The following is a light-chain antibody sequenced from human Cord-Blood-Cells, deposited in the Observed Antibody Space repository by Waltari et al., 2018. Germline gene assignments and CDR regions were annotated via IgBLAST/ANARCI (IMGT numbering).Light chain of an antibody. V-gene: IGLV2-14*01. CDR3: SSYTSSSTLV. J-gene: IGLJ2*01. Sequence: QSALTQPAPVSGSPGQSITISCTGTSSDVGGYNYVSWDQQHPGKAPKLMIYEVSNRPSGVSNRFSGSKSGNTASLTISGLQAEDEADYYCSSYTSSSTLVFGGGTKLTVL. CDR2: EVS. CDR1: SSDVGGYNY.